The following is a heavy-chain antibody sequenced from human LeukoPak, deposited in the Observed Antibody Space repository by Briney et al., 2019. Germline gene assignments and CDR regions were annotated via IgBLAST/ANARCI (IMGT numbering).Heavy chain of an antibody. Sequence: GTSLRLSCAASGFTFSSYGAHWVRQAPGKGLEWVAVISYDGSDKTYADSVKGRLIISRDNSKNTVYLQMNSLRVEDTAVYYCATAPKIRPSYWGQGTLVSVSS. CDR1: GFTFSSYG. CDR2: ISYDGSDK. D-gene: IGHD4-17*01. V-gene: IGHV3-30*04. J-gene: IGHJ4*02. CDR3: ATAPKIRPSY.